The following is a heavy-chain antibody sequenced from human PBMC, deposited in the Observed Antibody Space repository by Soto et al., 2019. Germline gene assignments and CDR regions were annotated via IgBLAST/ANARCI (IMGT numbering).Heavy chain of an antibody. Sequence: QLQLQESGSGLVKPSQTLSLTCAVSGGSISSGGYSWSWIRQPPGKGLEWIGYIYHSGSTYYNPSLKSRVTISVDRSKNQFSLKLSSVTAADTAVYYCARGRDETDLGIVGATGKYYFDYWGQGTLVTVSS. D-gene: IGHD1-26*01. V-gene: IGHV4-30-2*01. CDR1: GGSISSGGYS. CDR2: IYHSGST. CDR3: ARGRDETDLGIVGATGKYYFDY. J-gene: IGHJ4*02.